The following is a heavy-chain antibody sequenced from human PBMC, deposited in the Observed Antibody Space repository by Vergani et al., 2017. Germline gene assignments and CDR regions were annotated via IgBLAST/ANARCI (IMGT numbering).Heavy chain of an antibody. CDR2: IDWDDDK. V-gene: IGHV2-70*04. CDR1: GFSLSTSGMR. J-gene: IGHJ4*02. D-gene: IGHD7-27*01. CDR3: ARSSNWGSTGFDY. Sequence: QVTLKESGPALVKPTQTLTLTCPFSGFSLSTSGMRVSWIRQPPGKALEWLARIDWDDDKFYSTSLKTRLTIFKDTSKNQVVLTMTNMDPVDTATYYCARSSNWGSTGFDYWGQGTLVTVSS.